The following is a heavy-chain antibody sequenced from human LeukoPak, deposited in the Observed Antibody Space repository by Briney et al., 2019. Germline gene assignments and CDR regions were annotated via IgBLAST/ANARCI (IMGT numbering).Heavy chain of an antibody. D-gene: IGHD5/OR15-5a*01. J-gene: IGHJ4*02. V-gene: IGHV3-33*06. CDR1: GFTFSSYG. Sequence: GGYLRLSCAASGFTFSSYGMHWVRQAPGNGLEWRAVIWYDGSNKYYADFVKGRFTISRDNSKNTLYLQISSLRAEDTAVYYCAKDLIPKDIVSTTLGSWGQRTLVTASS. CDR3: AKDLIPKDIVSTTLGS. CDR2: IWYDGSNK.